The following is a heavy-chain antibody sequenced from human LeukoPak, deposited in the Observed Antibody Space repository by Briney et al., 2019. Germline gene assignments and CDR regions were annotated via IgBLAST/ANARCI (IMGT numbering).Heavy chain of an antibody. CDR3: AKDHYDILTGYPTGGY. Sequence: GRSLRLSCAASGFTFSSYGMHWVRQAPGRGLEWVAVISYDGSNKYYADSVKGRFTISRDNSKNTLYLQMNSLRAEDTAVYYCAKDHYDILTGYPTGGYWGQGTLVTVSS. CDR1: GFTFSSYG. J-gene: IGHJ4*02. D-gene: IGHD3-9*01. V-gene: IGHV3-30*18. CDR2: ISYDGSNK.